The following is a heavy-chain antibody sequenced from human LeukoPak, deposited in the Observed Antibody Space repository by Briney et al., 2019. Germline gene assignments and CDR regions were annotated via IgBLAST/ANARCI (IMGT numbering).Heavy chain of an antibody. CDR3: ARGGDYKNDY. J-gene: IGHJ4*02. Sequence: PGGPLRLSCAASGFTFSSYWMHWVRQTPGKGLVWVSRINGAGSNISYADSVKGRVTISRDNAKNTLYLQMNNLRAEDTAVYDCARGGDYKNDYWGQGTLVTVSS. V-gene: IGHV3-74*01. CDR2: INGAGSNI. D-gene: IGHD4-17*01. CDR1: GFTFSSYW.